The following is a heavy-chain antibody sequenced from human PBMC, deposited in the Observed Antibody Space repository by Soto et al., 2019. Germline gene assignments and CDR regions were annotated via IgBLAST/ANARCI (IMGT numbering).Heavy chain of an antibody. D-gene: IGHD3-10*01. CDR3: ASGTMVRGVERNYYYGMDV. CDR2: IIPIFGTA. J-gene: IGHJ6*02. V-gene: IGHV1-69*06. Sequence: SVKVSCKASGGTFSSYAISWVRQAPGQGLEWMGGIIPIFGTANYAQKLQGRVTITADKSTSTAYMELSSLRSEDTAVYYCASGTMVRGVERNYYYGMDVWGQGTTVTVSS. CDR1: GGTFSSYA.